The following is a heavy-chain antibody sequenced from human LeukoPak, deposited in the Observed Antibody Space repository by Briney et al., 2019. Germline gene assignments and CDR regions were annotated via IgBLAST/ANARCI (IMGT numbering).Heavy chain of an antibody. CDR3: ARDRLYSSSSEDY. V-gene: IGHV3-53*01. D-gene: IGHD6-6*01. CDR1: GFTVSSNY. J-gene: IGHJ4*02. Sequence: GGSLGLSCAASGFTVSSNYMSWVRQAPGKGLEWVSVIYSGGSTYYADSVQGRFTISRDNSKNTLYLQMNSLRAEDTAVYYCARDRLYSSSSEDYWGQGILVTVSS. CDR2: IYSGGST.